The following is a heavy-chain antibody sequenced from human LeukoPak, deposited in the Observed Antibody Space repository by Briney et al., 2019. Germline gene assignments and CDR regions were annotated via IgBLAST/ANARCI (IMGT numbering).Heavy chain of an antibody. J-gene: IGHJ3*02. CDR3: AREFDSSGYPDAFDI. Sequence: SETLSLTCTVSGGSISSGDYYWSWIRQPPGKGLEWIGYIYYSGSTYYNPSLKSRVTISVDTSKNQFSLKLSSVTAADTAVYYCAREFDSSGYPDAFDIWGQGTMVTVSS. CDR2: IYYSGST. V-gene: IGHV4-30-4*01. D-gene: IGHD3-22*01. CDR1: GGSISSGDYY.